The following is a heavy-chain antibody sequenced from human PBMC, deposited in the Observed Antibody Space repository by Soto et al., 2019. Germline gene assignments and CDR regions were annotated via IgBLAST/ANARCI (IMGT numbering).Heavy chain of an antibody. D-gene: IGHD4-17*01. CDR3: ARFGVTTVTSLAY. CDR2: IYYSGRT. J-gene: IGHJ4*02. CDR1: GGSISSYY. V-gene: IGHV4-59*01. Sequence: QVQLQESGPGLVKPSETLSLTCTVSGGSISSYYWSWIRQPPGKGLEWIGYIYYSGRTNYNPSLKSRVTISVDTSKNQCSLMLSSVTAADTAVYYCARFGVTTVTSLAYRGQGTLVPVSS.